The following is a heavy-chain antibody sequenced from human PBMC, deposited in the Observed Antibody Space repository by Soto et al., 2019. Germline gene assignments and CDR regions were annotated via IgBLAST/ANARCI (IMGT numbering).Heavy chain of an antibody. Sequence: SDTLSLTCAVYGGSFSGYYWSWIRQPPGKGLEWIGEINHSGSTNYNPSLKSRVTISVDTSKNQFSLKLSSVTAADTAVYYCARRPIPAAMGYYYYMDVWGKGTTVTVSS. CDR3: ARRPIPAAMGYYYYMDV. J-gene: IGHJ6*03. CDR2: INHSGST. V-gene: IGHV4-34*01. CDR1: GGSFSGYY. D-gene: IGHD2-2*01.